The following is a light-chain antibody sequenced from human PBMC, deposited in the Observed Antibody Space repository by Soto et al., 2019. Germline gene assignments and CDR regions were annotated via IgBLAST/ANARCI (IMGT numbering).Light chain of an antibody. V-gene: IGKV1-39*01. J-gene: IGKJ1*01. Sequence: DIQLTQSPSSLSASVGDRLTITCRASQSISTYLNWYQQKSGKAPKVLIFAASSMQSGVPSRFSGSGSGTDFTLTITSLQPEDCATYDCQQSFTTPRTLGQGTKVEIK. CDR1: QSISTY. CDR3: QQSFTTPRT. CDR2: AAS.